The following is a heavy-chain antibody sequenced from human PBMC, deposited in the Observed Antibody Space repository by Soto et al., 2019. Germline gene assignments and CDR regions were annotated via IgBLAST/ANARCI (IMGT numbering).Heavy chain of an antibody. V-gene: IGHV2-5*02. J-gene: IGHJ3*01. CDR2: VYGDGDK. Sequence: QIALKESGPTLVKPTQTLTLTCTFSGISPTTSGEGVGWVRQPPGKGLEWVALVYGDGDKRYLTSLKSRLTITKDTSKNQVVLTMTNMDPVDTGTYFCAHNIGGDYVYGFDFWGQGTKVTVSS. D-gene: IGHD3-16*01. CDR1: GISPTTSGEG. CDR3: AHNIGGDYVYGFDF.